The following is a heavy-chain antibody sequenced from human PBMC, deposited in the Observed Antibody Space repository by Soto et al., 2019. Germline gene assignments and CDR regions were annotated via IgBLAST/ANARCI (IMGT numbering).Heavy chain of an antibody. J-gene: IGHJ4*02. V-gene: IGHV3-30*19. CDR1: GFTFSSYG. CDR2: ISYDGSNK. Sequence: PGGSLRLSCAASGFTFSSYGMHWVRQAPGKGLEWVAVISYDGSNKYYADSVKGRFTISRDNSKNTLYLQMNSLRAEDTAVYYCARNTRYCISTSCYDYKQPIDYWGQGTLVTVSS. D-gene: IGHD2-2*01. CDR3: ARNTRYCISTSCYDYKQPIDY.